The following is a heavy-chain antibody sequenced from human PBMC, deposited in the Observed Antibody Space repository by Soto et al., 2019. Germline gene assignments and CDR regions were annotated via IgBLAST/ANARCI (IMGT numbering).Heavy chain of an antibody. J-gene: IGHJ6*02. CDR3: AGALENPYFYYGLNV. D-gene: IGHD1-1*01. V-gene: IGHV3-23*01. CDR2: LSGSGGST. Sequence: PGRSLRLSCAASGFTFSSYAMSWVRQAPGKGLEWVSALSGSGGSTYYADSVKGRFTISRDNSKNTLYLQMNSLRAEDTATYYCAGALENPYFYYGLNVWGQGTTVTVSS. CDR1: GFTFSSYA.